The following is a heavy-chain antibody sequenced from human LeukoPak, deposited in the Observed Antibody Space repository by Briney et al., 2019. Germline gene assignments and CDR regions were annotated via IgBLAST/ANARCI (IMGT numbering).Heavy chain of an antibody. CDR3: AKSTSIATPFDY. CDR2: ISGSGGST. J-gene: IGHJ4*02. V-gene: IGHV3-23*01. D-gene: IGHD6-6*01. Sequence: GGSLRLSCAASGFTFRSYGMSWVRQAPGKGLEWVSSISGSGGSTYYADSVKGRFTISRDNSKNTLYLQMNSLRAEDTAVYYCAKSTSIATPFDYWGQGTLVTVSS. CDR1: GFTFRSYG.